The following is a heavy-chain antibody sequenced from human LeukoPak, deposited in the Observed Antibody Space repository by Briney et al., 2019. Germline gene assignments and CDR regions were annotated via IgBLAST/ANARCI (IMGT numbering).Heavy chain of an antibody. CDR1: GYTFTSYD. CDR3: ARGNIAVAGRLVY. Sequence: ASVKVSCKASGYTFTSYDINWVRQATGQRLEWMGWMNPNSGNTGYAQKFQGRVTMTRNTSISTAYMELSSLRSEDTAVYYCARGNIAVAGRLVYWGQGTLVTVSS. V-gene: IGHV1-8*01. D-gene: IGHD6-19*01. J-gene: IGHJ4*02. CDR2: MNPNSGNT.